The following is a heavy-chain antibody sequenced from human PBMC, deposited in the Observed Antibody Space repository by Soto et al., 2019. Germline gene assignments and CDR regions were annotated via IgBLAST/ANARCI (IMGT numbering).Heavy chain of an antibody. J-gene: IGHJ4*02. CDR1: GFIFRYYV. CDR2: ISGSGDST. Sequence: GGSLRLSCAASGFIFRYYVMNWVRQAPGKGLEWVSGISGSGDSTYYADSVKGRFTISRDNSKNTLYLQMNSLRADDTAMYYCATARGRDGYNFDYWGQGTLVTVSS. D-gene: IGHD5-12*01. V-gene: IGHV3-23*01. CDR3: ATARGRDGYNFDY.